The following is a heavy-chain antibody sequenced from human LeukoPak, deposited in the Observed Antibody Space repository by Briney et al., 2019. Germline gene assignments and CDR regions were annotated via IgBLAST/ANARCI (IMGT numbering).Heavy chain of an antibody. V-gene: IGHV3-48*03. CDR2: ISSSGSTI. Sequence: PGGSLRLSCAASGFTFSSYEMNWVRQAPGKGLEWLSYISSSGSTINYADSVKCRFTISRDNAKNSLYLQMNSLRAEDTAVYYCARAKQQLVRGSYFDSWGQGTLVTVSS. CDR1: GFTFSSYE. J-gene: IGHJ4*02. CDR3: ARAKQQLVRGSYFDS. D-gene: IGHD6-13*01.